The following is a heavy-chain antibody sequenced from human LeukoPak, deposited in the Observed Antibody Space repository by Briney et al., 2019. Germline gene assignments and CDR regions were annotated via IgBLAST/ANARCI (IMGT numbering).Heavy chain of an antibody. V-gene: IGHV1-69*13. Sequence: SVKVSCKASGGTFSSYAISWVRQAPGQGLEWMGGIIPIFGTANYAQKFQGRVTITADESTSTAYMELSSLRSEDTAVYYCAREYRRYFDWLMNEYYFDYWGQGTLVTVSS. CDR2: IIPIFGTA. D-gene: IGHD3-9*01. CDR3: AREYRRYFDWLMNEYYFDY. J-gene: IGHJ4*02. CDR1: GGTFSSYA.